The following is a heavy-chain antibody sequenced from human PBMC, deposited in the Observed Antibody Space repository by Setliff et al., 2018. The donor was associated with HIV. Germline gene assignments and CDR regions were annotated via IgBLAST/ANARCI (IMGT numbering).Heavy chain of an antibody. V-gene: IGHV4-4*07. Sequence: SETLSLTCTVSGGSISIHYWVWIRQPAGRGLEWIGRIHTSDTTRYNPSLKSRVTISADASKNQFSLKLKSVTAADTAVYFCARHSPSDSWGQGTLVTVSS. CDR2: IHTSDTT. J-gene: IGHJ5*01. CDR1: GGSISIHY. CDR3: ARHSPSDS.